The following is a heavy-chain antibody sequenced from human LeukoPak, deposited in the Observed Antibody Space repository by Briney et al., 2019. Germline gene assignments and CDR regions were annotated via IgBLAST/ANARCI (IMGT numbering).Heavy chain of an antibody. Sequence: GGSLRLSCAASGFTFSTYGMHWVRQAPGKGLEWVAFIRYGGTNKYYADSVKGRFTISRDNSKNTLYLQMNSLRVEDTAVYYCAKDRFRWADFWGQGTLITVSS. J-gene: IGHJ4*02. CDR3: AKDRFRWADF. D-gene: IGHD4-23*01. V-gene: IGHV3-30*02. CDR1: GFTFSTYG. CDR2: IRYGGTNK.